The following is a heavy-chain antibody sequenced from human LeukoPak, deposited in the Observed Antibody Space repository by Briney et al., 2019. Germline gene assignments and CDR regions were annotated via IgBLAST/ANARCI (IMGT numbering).Heavy chain of an antibody. CDR2: IYYSVST. CDR3: ARDVLSWLLYGDPGYCGGFDP. V-gene: IGHV4-61*01. CDR1: VVSLSSSSSY. Sequence: SETLSLTCTVSVVSLSSSSSYWSWIRQPPGKGLEWIGYIYYSVSTSYNPSLKSRVTISVDTSKNQFSLKLSSVSAADTAVYYCARDVLSWLLYGDPGYCGGFDPWGQGTVVTVSS. J-gene: IGHJ5*02. D-gene: IGHD4-17*01.